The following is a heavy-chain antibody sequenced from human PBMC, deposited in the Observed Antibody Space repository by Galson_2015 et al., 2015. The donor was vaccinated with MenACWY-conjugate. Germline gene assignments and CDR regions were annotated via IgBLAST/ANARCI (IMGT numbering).Heavy chain of an antibody. V-gene: IGHV3-74*01. CDR1: GFTFNSYW. CDR2: ISPDGSAT. CDR3: TRGRSPSYGYFYP. J-gene: IGHJ5*02. D-gene: IGHD6-25*01. Sequence: SLRLSCAVSGFTFNSYWVHWVRQAPGKELVWVSRISPDGSATYYADSLKGRFTISRDNAKNTLFLQMNNLRVEDTAIYYCTRGRSPSYGYFYPWGQGTQVTVSS.